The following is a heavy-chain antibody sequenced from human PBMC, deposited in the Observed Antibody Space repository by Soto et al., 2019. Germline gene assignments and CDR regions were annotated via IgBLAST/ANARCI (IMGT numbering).Heavy chain of an antibody. Sequence: GGSLRLSCAASGFTFSSYGMHWVRQAPGKGLEWVAVIWYDGSNKYYADSVKGRFTISRDNSKNTLYLQMNSLRAEDTAVYYCARVLGDHTYFDYWGQGTLVTVSS. V-gene: IGHV3-33*01. J-gene: IGHJ4*02. D-gene: IGHD4-17*01. CDR2: IWYDGSNK. CDR1: GFTFSSYG. CDR3: ARVLGDHTYFDY.